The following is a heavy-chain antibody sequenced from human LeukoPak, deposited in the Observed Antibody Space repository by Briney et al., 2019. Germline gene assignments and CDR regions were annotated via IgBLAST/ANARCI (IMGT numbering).Heavy chain of an antibody. Sequence: GESLKIPCKVSGYSFTSYWIGWVRQMPGKGLEWMGIIYPGDSDTRYSPSFQGQVTISADKSISTAYLQWSSLKASDTAMYYCATKSSGSYYYYYMDVWGKGTTVTVSS. CDR1: GYSFTSYW. V-gene: IGHV5-51*01. D-gene: IGHD3-22*01. J-gene: IGHJ6*03. CDR3: ATKSSGSYYYYYMDV. CDR2: IYPGDSDT.